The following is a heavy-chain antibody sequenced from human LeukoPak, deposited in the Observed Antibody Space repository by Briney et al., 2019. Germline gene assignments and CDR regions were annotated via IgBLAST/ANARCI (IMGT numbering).Heavy chain of an antibody. V-gene: IGHV5-51*01. J-gene: IGHJ5*02. CDR1: GYSFTSYW. Sequence: GESLKLSCKGSGYSFTSYWIGWVRQMPGKGMEWMGGIYPGETDTIYRPSLQGQVTISADKSISTAYLQWGSLKASDTAMYYCARHEFDDSSGYPHGPTQYNWFDPWGQGTLVTVSS. CDR3: ARHEFDDSSGYPHGPTQYNWFDP. CDR2: IYPGETDT. D-gene: IGHD3-22*01.